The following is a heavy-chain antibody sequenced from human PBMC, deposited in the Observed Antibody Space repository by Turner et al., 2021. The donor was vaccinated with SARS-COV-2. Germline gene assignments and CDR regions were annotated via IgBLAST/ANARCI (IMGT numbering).Heavy chain of an antibody. Sequence: QVQLVESGGGAVQPGRSLRLSCAASGLTLRSYGMHWVRQAPGKGLEWVEVISYDGSNKYYADSVKGRFTISRDNSKNTLYLQMNSLRAEDTAVYYCAKDGSPFLLYFGEPTFYFDYWGQGTLVTVSS. J-gene: IGHJ4*02. D-gene: IGHD3-10*01. CDR1: GLTLRSYG. CDR2: ISYDGSNK. V-gene: IGHV3-30*18. CDR3: AKDGSPFLLYFGEPTFYFDY.